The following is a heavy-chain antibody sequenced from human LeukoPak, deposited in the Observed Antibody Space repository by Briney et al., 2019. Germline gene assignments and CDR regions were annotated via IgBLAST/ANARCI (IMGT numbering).Heavy chain of an antibody. V-gene: IGHV3-7*01. J-gene: IGHJ4*02. D-gene: IGHD6-19*01. Sequence: GGSLRLSCAASGFTFSSYAMSWVRQAPGKGLEWVAHISHDGSEKHYVDSVKGRFTISRDNARNSQFLQMNSLRVDDTAVYYCASGGGWVFFNWGQGTLVTASS. CDR2: ISHDGSEK. CDR3: ASGGGWVFFN. CDR1: GFTFSSYA.